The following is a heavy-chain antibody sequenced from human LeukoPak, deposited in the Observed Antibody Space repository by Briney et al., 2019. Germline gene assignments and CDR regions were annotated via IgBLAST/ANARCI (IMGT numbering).Heavy chain of an antibody. CDR3: ARGAGSGYYTNFDY. V-gene: IGHV3-20*04. D-gene: IGHD3-3*01. Sequence: GGSLRLSCAASGFTFDDYGMSWVRQAPGKGLEWVSGINWNGGSTGYADSVKGRFTISRDNAENSLYLQMNSLRAEDTALYYCARGAGSGYYTNFDYWGQGTLVTVSS. J-gene: IGHJ4*02. CDR1: GFTFDDYG. CDR2: INWNGGST.